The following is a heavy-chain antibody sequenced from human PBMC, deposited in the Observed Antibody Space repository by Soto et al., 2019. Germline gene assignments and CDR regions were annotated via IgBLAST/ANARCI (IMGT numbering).Heavy chain of an antibody. V-gene: IGHV1-3*01. Sequence: ASVKVSCKASGYTFTSYAMHCVRQAPGQRLEWIGWINAGNGNTKYSQKFQGRVTITRDTSTSTAYMELRSLRSDDTAVYYCARDLAAGNCEYWGQGTLVTVSS. J-gene: IGHJ4*02. CDR1: GYTFTSYA. CDR3: ARDLAAGNCEY. D-gene: IGHD6-13*01. CDR2: INAGNGNT.